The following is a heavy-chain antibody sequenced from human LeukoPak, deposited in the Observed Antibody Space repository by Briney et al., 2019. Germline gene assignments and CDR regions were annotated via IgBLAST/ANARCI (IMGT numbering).Heavy chain of an antibody. CDR1: GYSFSPYW. CDR3: TRENYVPDS. J-gene: IGHJ4*02. D-gene: IGHD3-10*02. Sequence: GGSLRLSCVASGYSFSPYWMSWVRQTPGKGLEWVASISDGGRATYVDSVRGRFTISRDDARNSLFLQMNGLRADDTAVYYCTRENYVPDSWGQGTLVTVSS. V-gene: IGHV3-7*03. CDR2: ISDGGRAT.